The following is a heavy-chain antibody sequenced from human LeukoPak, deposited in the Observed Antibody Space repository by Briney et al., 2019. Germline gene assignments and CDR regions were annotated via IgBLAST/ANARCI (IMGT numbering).Heavy chain of an antibody. J-gene: IGHJ4*02. CDR2: ISGSGGST. CDR1: GFTFSSYG. D-gene: IGHD3-22*01. CDR3: AKDIAIYDSSGYYFDY. V-gene: IGHV3-23*01. Sequence: PGGSLRLSCAASGFTFSSYGMSWVRQAPGKGLEWVSAISGSGGSTYYADSVKGRFTISRDNSKNTLYLQMNSLRAEDTAVYYCAKDIAIYDSSGYYFDYWGQGTLVTVSS.